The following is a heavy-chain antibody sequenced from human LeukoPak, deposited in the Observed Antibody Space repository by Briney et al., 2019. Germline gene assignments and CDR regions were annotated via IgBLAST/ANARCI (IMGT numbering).Heavy chain of an antibody. CDR2: ITGSGGST. D-gene: IGHD6-13*01. V-gene: IGHV3-23*01. J-gene: IGHJ4*02. CDR3: VKSGYSTKGDFDY. CDR1: GFTFSSYA. Sequence: PGGSLRLSCAASGFTFSSYAMSWVRQAPGKGLEWVSAITGSGGSTYYADSVKGRFTISRDNSKNTLYVQMNSLRAEDTAVYYCVKSGYSTKGDFDYWGQGTLVTVSS.